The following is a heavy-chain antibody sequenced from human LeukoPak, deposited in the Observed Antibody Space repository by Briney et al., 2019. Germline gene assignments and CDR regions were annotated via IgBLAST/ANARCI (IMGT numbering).Heavy chain of an antibody. Sequence: PGGSLRLSCAPSGFTFNDYAMHWVRQAPGKGPEWVAVISYDGSNKYYADSVKGRFTISRDNSKNTLYLQMNSLRAEDTAVYYCASNSDYWGQGTLVTVSS. J-gene: IGHJ4*02. V-gene: IGHV3-30*14. CDR2: ISYDGSNK. CDR1: GFTFNDYA. CDR3: ASNSDY. D-gene: IGHD2/OR15-2a*01.